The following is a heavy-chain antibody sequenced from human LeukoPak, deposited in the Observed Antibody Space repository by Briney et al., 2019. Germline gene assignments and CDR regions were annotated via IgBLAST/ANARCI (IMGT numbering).Heavy chain of an antibody. D-gene: IGHD3-22*01. Sequence: SETLSLTCTVSGGSISSYYWSWIRQPAGKGLEWIGRIYTSGSTSYNPSLKSRVTMSVDTSKNQFSLKLSSVTAADTAVYYCGRDTYYYDSSGYYLFDYWGQGTLVTVSS. CDR3: GRDTYYYDSSGYYLFDY. V-gene: IGHV4-4*07. J-gene: IGHJ4*02. CDR2: IYTSGST. CDR1: GGSISSYY.